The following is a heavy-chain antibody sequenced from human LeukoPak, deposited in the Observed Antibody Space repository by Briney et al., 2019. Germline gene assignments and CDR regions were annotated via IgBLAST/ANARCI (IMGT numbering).Heavy chain of an antibody. CDR1: GFTFADYA. CDR3: AKAFGEFSQFDY. CDR2: ISWDGGST. J-gene: IGHJ4*02. D-gene: IGHD3-10*01. V-gene: IGHV3-43D*04. Sequence: PGGSLRLSCAASGFTFADYAMHWVRQAPGKGLEWVSLISWDGGSTYYADSVKGRFSISRDNSKNSLYLQMNSLRAEATALYYCAKAFGEFSQFDYWGQGTLVTVSS.